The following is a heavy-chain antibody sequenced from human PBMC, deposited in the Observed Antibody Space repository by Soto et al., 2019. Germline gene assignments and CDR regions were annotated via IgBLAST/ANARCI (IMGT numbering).Heavy chain of an antibody. Sequence: QVQVQESGPGLVKPSQTLSLKCSVSGGSIGSRDYYWSWIRQHPEKGLEWIGSIYYNGNTDYNPSLRGRPTMSLDTSMNEFSPKLTSVTAADTAVYYCARDKGGAALKGSGMDVWGQGTTVTVS. V-gene: IGHV4-31*02. CDR3: ARDKGGAALKGSGMDV. J-gene: IGHJ6*02. D-gene: IGHD3-10*01. CDR1: GGSIGSRDYY. CDR2: IYYNGNT.